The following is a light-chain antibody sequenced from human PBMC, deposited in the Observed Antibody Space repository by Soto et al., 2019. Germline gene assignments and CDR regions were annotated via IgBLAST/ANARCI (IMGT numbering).Light chain of an antibody. Sequence: EIVLTQSPGTLSLSPGERATLSCRASQRVSSTYLAWYQQKPGQAPRLLIYGASSRATGIPDRFTGSGSGTDFSLTISRLEPEDCAVYYCQQYGSSPQTFGQGTKVEIK. CDR2: GAS. V-gene: IGKV3-20*01. J-gene: IGKJ1*01. CDR1: QRVSSTY. CDR3: QQYGSSPQT.